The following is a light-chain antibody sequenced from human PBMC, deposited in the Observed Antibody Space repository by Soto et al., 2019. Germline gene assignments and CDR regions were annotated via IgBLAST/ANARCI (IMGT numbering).Light chain of an antibody. J-gene: IGLJ2*01. CDR1: SSDVGGYNY. CDR2: DVS. V-gene: IGLV2-14*01. CDR3: SSYTSSSTLV. Sequence: QSALTQPASVSGSPGQSITISCTGTSSDVGGYNYVSWYQQHPGKAPKLMIYDVSNRPSGVSNRFSGSKSGNTASLTISGRQAEDEADYCCSSYTSSSTLVLGGGTKLTVL.